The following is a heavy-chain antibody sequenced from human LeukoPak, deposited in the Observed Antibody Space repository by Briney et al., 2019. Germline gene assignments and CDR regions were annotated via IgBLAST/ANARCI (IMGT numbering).Heavy chain of an antibody. J-gene: IGHJ4*02. Sequence: PRGSLRLSCAASGFTFTDYAMSWVRQAPEKGLEWNSTISDNGGETYYADSVKGRFAISRDNSKNTLFLQMNSLRAEDSAVYYCATDRERDHSVSYLVGGQGTLITVSS. CDR1: GFTFTDYA. CDR3: ATDRERDHSVSYLV. V-gene: IGHV3-23*01. CDR2: ISDNGGET. D-gene: IGHD3-22*01.